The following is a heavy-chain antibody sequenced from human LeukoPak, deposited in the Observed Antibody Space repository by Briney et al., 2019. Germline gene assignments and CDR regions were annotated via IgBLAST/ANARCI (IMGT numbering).Heavy chain of an antibody. J-gene: IGHJ6*03. CDR3: AKENYYYYHMDV. Sequence: GGSLRLSCAASGFTFSSYGMHWVRQAPGKGLEWVAFIRYDGSNKYYADSVKGRFTISRDNSKNTLYLQMNSLRAEDTAVYYCAKENYYYYHMDVWGKGTTVTISS. V-gene: IGHV3-30*02. CDR1: GFTFSSYG. CDR2: IRYDGSNK.